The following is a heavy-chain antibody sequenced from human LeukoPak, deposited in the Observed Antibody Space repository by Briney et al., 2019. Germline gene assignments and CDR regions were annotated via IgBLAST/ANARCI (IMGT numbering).Heavy chain of an antibody. CDR3: ARLGIYPIQGYNYNLDYVVV. CDR2: IYYTGST. CDR1: GASISSSY. J-gene: IGHJ6*03. Sequence: SETLSLTRTVSGASISSSYESWTRQPPGKGLEWIGYIYYTGSTNYNPSLKSRVTISVDMSKNQFSLQLSSVTAADTAAYYCARLGIYPIQGYNYNLDYVVVWAAGTTVTVSS. V-gene: IGHV4-59*08. D-gene: IGHD1-1*01.